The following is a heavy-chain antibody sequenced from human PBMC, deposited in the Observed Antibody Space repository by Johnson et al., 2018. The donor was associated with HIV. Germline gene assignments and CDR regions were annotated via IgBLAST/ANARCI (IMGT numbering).Heavy chain of an antibody. J-gene: IGHJ3*02. Sequence: QVQLVESGGGLIQPGGSLRLSCAASGFTFSSYAMHWVRLAPGKGLEWVAVILYDGSDKYYADSVQGRFTISRDNSKNTLYLQMNSLRAEDMAVYYCAREGPSERAGFDIWGQGTMVTVSS. CDR2: ILYDGSDK. CDR3: AREGPSERAGFDI. CDR1: GFTFSSYA. V-gene: IGHV3-30*04.